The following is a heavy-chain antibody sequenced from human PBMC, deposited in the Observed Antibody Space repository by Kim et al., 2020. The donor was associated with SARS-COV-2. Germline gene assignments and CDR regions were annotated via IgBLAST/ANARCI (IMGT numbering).Heavy chain of an antibody. J-gene: IGHJ3*02. Sequence: ADSVKGRFTISRDNAKNSLYLQMNSLRAEDTALYYCAKDRYGDQGDAFDIWGQGTMVTVSS. D-gene: IGHD4-17*01. CDR3: AKDRYGDQGDAFDI. V-gene: IGHV3-9*01.